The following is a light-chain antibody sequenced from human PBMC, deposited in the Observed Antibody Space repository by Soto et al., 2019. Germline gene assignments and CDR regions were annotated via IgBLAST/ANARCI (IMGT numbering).Light chain of an antibody. CDR2: SNN. V-gene: IGLV1-47*02. J-gene: IGLJ1*01. CDR1: SSNIGSNY. CDR3: AARDDSLSGYF. Sequence: QSALTQPPSASGTPGQRVTISCSGSSSNIGSNYVYWYQHLPGTAPNLLIYSNNQRPSGVPDRFSGSKSGTSASLAISGLRSEDEADYYCAARDDSLSGYFFGTGTKLTVL.